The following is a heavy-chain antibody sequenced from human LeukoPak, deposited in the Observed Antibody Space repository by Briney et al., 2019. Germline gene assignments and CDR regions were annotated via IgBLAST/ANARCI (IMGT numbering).Heavy chain of an antibody. CDR2: MNRDGSEI. J-gene: IGHJ4*02. Sequence: GGSLRLSCAASGFTFSFYWMSWVRQAPGKGLEWVANMNRDGSEINYVDSVRGRFTISRDNAKNSLYLQMNSLRAEDTAVYFCAKDLGFSTFDNWGQGTLVTVSS. V-gene: IGHV3-7*01. D-gene: IGHD2/OR15-2a*01. CDR1: GFTFSFYW. CDR3: AKDLGFSTFDN.